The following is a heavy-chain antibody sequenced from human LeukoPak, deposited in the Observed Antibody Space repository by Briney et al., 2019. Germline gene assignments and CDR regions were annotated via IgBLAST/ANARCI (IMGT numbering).Heavy chain of an antibody. J-gene: IGHJ4*02. V-gene: IGHV1-58*01. CDR2: IGVGSDDA. CDR1: GFTFSNSA. Sequence: SVKVSCKASGFTFSNSAVQWVRQARGQRLEWIGWIGVGSDDANYAQKFQERATITRDMSTSTAYMELSSLRSEDTAVYYCARDRPRIAVAGTIGPFDYWGQGTLVTVSS. D-gene: IGHD6-19*01. CDR3: ARDRPRIAVAGTIGPFDY.